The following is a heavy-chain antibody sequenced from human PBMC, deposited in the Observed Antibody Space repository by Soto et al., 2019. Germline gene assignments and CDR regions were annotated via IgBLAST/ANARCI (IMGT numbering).Heavy chain of an antibody. CDR1: GGSFSGYY. D-gene: IGHD3-9*01. J-gene: IGHJ4*02. Sequence: SETLSLTCAVYGGSFSGYYWSWIRQPPGKGLEWIGEINHSGSTNYNPSLKSRVTISVDTSKNQFSLKLSSVTAADTAVYYCARAVIYYDILTGYSFDYWGQGTLVTVSS. CDR2: INHSGST. CDR3: ARAVIYYDILTGYSFDY. V-gene: IGHV4-34*01.